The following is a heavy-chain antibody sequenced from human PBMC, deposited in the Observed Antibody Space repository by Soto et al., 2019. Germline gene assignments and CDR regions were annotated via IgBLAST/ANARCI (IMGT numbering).Heavy chain of an antibody. J-gene: IGHJ5*02. CDR3: ARINRGEYCSGGSCYPGLWFDP. Sequence: TLSLTCTVSGGSISSGGYYWSWIRQHPGKGLEWIGYIYYSGSTYYNPSLKSRVTISVDTSKNQFSLKLSSVTAADTAVYYCARINRGEYCSGGSCYPGLWFDPWGQGTLVTVSS. D-gene: IGHD2-15*01. CDR1: GGSISSGGYY. V-gene: IGHV4-31*03. CDR2: IYYSGST.